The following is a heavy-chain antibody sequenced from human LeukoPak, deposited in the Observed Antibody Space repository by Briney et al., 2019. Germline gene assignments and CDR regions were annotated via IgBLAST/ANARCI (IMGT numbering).Heavy chain of an antibody. CDR2: IKSKTDGGTT. Sequence: GGSLRLSCAASGFTFSNAWMSWVRQAPGKGLEWVGRIKSKTDGGTTDYAAPVKGRFTISRDDSKNTLYLQMNSLKTEDTAVYYCTTEYYDFWSGYNTKLDYWGQGTLVTVSS. V-gene: IGHV3-15*01. D-gene: IGHD3-3*01. J-gene: IGHJ4*02. CDR3: TTEYYDFWSGYNTKLDY. CDR1: GFTFSNAW.